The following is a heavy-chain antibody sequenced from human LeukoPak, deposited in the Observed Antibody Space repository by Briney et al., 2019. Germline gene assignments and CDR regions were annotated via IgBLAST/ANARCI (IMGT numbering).Heavy chain of an antibody. J-gene: IGHJ4*02. Sequence: GGSLRLSCAASGFTVNSNYLSWVRQAPGKGLEWVSTLYNTGNTYYADSVKGRFFISRDNSKNTLSLQMNSLRAQDTAVYYYARLTPAAGRLYFVDWGPGTLVTVSP. D-gene: IGHD6-13*01. CDR2: LYNTGNT. V-gene: IGHV3-53*01. CDR3: ARLTPAAGRLYFVD. CDR1: GFTVNSNY.